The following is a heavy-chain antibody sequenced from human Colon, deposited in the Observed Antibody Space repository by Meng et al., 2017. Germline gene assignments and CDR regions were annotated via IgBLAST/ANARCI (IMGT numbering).Heavy chain of an antibody. V-gene: IGHV4-34*02. CDR3: SSLLTLDY. Sequence: QVPLQQWGPGLFKPSETLTLTCAIKAGPFSGYYWRWIRQAPGKGLEWIGEINHSGDTHYNPSLKSRVSMSFDTSKKQFSLHLSSVTAADTAVYYCSSLLTLDYWGPGTLVTVSS. D-gene: IGHD2-15*01. CDR1: AGPFSGYY. J-gene: IGHJ4*02. CDR2: INHSGDT.